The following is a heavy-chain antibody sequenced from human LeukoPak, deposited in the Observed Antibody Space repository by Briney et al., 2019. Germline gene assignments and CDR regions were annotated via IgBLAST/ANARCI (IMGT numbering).Heavy chain of an antibody. V-gene: IGHV3-23*01. CDR2: ISGSAATT. J-gene: IGHJ5*01. Sequence: GVSLRLSCAASGFTFSSYAMSWVRQAPGKGLEWVSPISGSAATTYYADSVKGRFTISRDNSKNTLYVQMDSLRGDDTAVYYCAKNGKYQLLGSWCDSWGQGTLVTVSS. D-gene: IGHD2-2*01. CDR1: GFTFSSYA. CDR3: AKNGKYQLLGSWCDS.